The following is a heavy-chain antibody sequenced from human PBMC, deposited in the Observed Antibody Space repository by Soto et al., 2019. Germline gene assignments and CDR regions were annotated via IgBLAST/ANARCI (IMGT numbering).Heavy chain of an antibody. D-gene: IGHD3-3*01. CDR3: ARDFTIIRFLEWLPTPSFDY. Sequence: LSLSCAASGFTFSSYWMHWVRQAPGKGLVWVSRINSDGSSTSYADSVKGRFTISRDNAKNTLYLQMNSLRAEDTAVYYCARDFTIIRFLEWLPTPSFDYWGQGTLVTVSS. J-gene: IGHJ4*02. V-gene: IGHV3-74*01. CDR2: INSDGSST. CDR1: GFTFSSYW.